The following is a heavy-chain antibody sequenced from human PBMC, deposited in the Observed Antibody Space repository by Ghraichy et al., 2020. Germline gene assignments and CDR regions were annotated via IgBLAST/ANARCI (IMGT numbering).Heavy chain of an antibody. D-gene: IGHD5-12*01. CDR2: INAANGNT. CDR3: ARDSGRVATSRDNWFDP. CDR1: GYTFSTYA. J-gene: IGHJ5*02. V-gene: IGHV1-3*01. Sequence: ASVKVSCKASGYTFSTYAIHWVRQAPGQRLEWMGWINAANGNTKYSQKFQGRVTITRDTSASTAYMELRSLRSEDSAVYHCARDSGRVATSRDNWFDPWGQGTLVTVSS.